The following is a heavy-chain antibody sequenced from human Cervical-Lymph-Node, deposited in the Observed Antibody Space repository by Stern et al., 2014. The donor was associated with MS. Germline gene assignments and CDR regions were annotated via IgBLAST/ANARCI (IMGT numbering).Heavy chain of an antibody. V-gene: IGHV3-7*03. Sequence: EVQLVESGGGLVQPGGSLRLSCAASGFTFGSYWMSWVRQAPGKGLEWVANINEDGSERYYVDSVKGRFTISRQNAYNSLSLQINSLRVGDTAVYYCARARPAHFNIYFDIWGQGTLVTVSS. CDR3: ARARPAHFNIYFDI. CDR2: INEDGSER. D-gene: IGHD6-6*01. J-gene: IGHJ4*02. CDR1: GFTFGSYW.